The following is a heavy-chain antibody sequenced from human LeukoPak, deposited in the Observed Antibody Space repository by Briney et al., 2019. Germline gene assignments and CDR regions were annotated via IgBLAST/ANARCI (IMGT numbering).Heavy chain of an antibody. CDR1: GYTFTSYG. V-gene: IGHV1-18*01. CDR2: ISAYNGNT. CDR3: ARSPRQYSGSYSSDY. D-gene: IGHD1-26*01. Sequence: ASVKVSCKSSGYTFTSYGISWVRQAPGQGMEWMGWISAYNGNTNYAQKLQGRVTMTTDTSTSTDYMELRSLRSDDTAVYYCARSPRQYSGSYSSDYWGHGTLVTVSS. J-gene: IGHJ4*01.